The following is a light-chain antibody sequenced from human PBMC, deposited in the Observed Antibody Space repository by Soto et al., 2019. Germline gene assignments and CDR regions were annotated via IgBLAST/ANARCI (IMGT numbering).Light chain of an antibody. Sequence: DIQLTQSPSSLSASVGDRVTITCRASHNIDIYLNWYQQKPGMAPRLLIYAASRLQSGVPSRFSGSGSGTDFTLTISRLEPEDFAVYFCHLYGGSPPHTFGQGTKVEIK. V-gene: IGKV1-39*01. CDR2: AAS. CDR1: HNIDIY. CDR3: HLYGGSPPHT. J-gene: IGKJ2*01.